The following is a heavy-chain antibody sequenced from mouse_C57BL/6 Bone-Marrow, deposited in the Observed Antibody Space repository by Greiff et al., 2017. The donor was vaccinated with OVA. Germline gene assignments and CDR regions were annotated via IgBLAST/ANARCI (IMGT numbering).Heavy chain of an antibody. CDR2: IDPSDSYT. J-gene: IGHJ1*03. Sequence: QVQLQQPGAELVKPGASVKLSCKASGYTFTSYWMQWVKQRPGQGLEWIGEIDPSDSYTNYNQKFKGKATLTVDTSSSTAYMQLSSLTSVDSAVYYCARNYVSSINWYFDVWGTGTTVTVSS. D-gene: IGHD1-1*01. V-gene: IGHV1-50*01. CDR1: GYTFTSYW. CDR3: ARNYVSSINWYFDV.